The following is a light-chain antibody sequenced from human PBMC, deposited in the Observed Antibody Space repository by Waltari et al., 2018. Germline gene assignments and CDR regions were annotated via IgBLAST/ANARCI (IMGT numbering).Light chain of an antibody. CDR3: SAWDTSLTGWV. CDR2: RDN. Sequence: QAGLTQPPSVSNALRQTATLTCTGNSNNVGNQGAAWLQQHQGHPPKLLSYRDNDRPPGISERFPASRSGNTASLTITGLQPEDEADDYCSAWDTSLTGWVFGGGTKLTVL. J-gene: IGLJ3*02. CDR1: SNNVGNQG. V-gene: IGLV10-54*04.